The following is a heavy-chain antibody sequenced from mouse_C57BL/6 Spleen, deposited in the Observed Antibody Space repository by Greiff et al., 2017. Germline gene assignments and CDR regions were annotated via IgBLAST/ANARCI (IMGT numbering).Heavy chain of an antibody. Sequence: EVQGVESGEGLVKPGGSLKLSCAASGFTFSSYAMSWVRQTPEKRLEWVAYISSGGDYIYYADTVKGRFTISRDNARNTLYLQMSSLKSEDTAMYYCTRDEGTGTRYFDYWGQGTTLTVSS. D-gene: IGHD4-1*01. J-gene: IGHJ2*01. V-gene: IGHV5-9-1*02. CDR1: GFTFSSYA. CDR2: ISSGGDYI. CDR3: TRDEGTGTRYFDY.